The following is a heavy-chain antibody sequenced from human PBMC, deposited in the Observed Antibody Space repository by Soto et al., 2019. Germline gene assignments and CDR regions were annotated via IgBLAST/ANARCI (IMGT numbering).Heavy chain of an antibody. Sequence: EVQLVESGGGLVQPGGSLRLSCAASGFTFSTYEMNWVRQAPGKGLEWVANIKQDGSEKYYVDSVKGRFTISRDNAKNSLYLQMNSLRAEDTAVYYCARGFFPIAAAGTGGDYWGQGTLVTVSS. J-gene: IGHJ4*02. CDR1: GFTFSTYE. CDR3: ARGFFPIAAAGTGGDY. V-gene: IGHV3-7*03. D-gene: IGHD6-13*01. CDR2: IKQDGSEK.